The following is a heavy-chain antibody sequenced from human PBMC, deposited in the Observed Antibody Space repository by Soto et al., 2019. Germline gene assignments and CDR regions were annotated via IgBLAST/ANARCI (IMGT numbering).Heavy chain of an antibody. V-gene: IGHV3-21*01. CDR1: GFTFSSYS. CDR2: ISSSSSYI. D-gene: IGHD6-13*01. J-gene: IGHJ4*02. Sequence: GGSLRLSCAASGFTFSSYSMNWVRQAPWKGLEWVSSISSSSSYIYYADSVKGRFTISRDNAKNSLYLQMNSLRAEDTAVYYCARGGAAAVYFDYWGQGTLVTVSS. CDR3: ARGGAAAVYFDY.